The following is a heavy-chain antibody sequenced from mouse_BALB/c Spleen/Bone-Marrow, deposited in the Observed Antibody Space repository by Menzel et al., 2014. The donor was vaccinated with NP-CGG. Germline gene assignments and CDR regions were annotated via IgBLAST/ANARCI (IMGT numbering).Heavy chain of an antibody. J-gene: IGHJ3*01. CDR2: INPSNGGT. CDR3: AREGDSALAY. V-gene: IGHV1S81*02. CDR1: GYTFTSYY. D-gene: IGHD2-13*01. Sequence: VQLQQSGAELVKPGASVKLSCKASGYTFTSYYMYWVKQRPGQGLEWIGEINPSNGGTNFNEKFKSKATLTVDKSSSTAYMQLSSLTSEDSAVYYCAREGDSALAYWGQGTLVTVSA.